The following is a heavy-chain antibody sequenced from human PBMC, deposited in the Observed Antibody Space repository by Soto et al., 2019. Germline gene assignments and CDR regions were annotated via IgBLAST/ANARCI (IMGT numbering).Heavy chain of an antibody. V-gene: IGHV4-61*01. Sequence: QVQLQESGPGLVKPSETLSLTCTVSGGSVSSGSYYWSWIRQPPGKGLEWIGYIYYSGSTNYNPSLKSRVTISVDTSKNQFSLKLSSVTAADTAVYYCARYGPYYDFWSGYSMESYGMDVW. J-gene: IGHJ6*01. CDR3: ARYGPYYDFWSGYSMESYGMDV. CDR1: GGSVSSGSYY. D-gene: IGHD3-3*01. CDR2: IYYSGST.